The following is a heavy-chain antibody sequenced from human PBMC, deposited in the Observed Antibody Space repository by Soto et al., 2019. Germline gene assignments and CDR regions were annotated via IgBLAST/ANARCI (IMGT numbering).Heavy chain of an antibody. D-gene: IGHD5-18*01. CDR1: GGSISSSNW. J-gene: IGHJ4*02. CDR3: ARGIGYSYGPQGDDY. V-gene: IGHV4-4*02. Sequence: QVQLQESGPGLVKPSGTLSLTCAVSGGSISSSNWWSWVRQPPGKGLEWIGEIYHSGSTNYNPSLKSRVTRSVDQCKNQFSLKLSYVTAADTAVYYCARGIGYSYGPQGDDYWGQGTLVTVSS. CDR2: IYHSGST.